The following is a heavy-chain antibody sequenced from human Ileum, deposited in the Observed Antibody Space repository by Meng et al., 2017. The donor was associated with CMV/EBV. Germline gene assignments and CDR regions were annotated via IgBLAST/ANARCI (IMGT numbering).Heavy chain of an antibody. CDR2: ISGSGGTK. CDR1: GCTFNEYY. CDR3: ARADRRSMYSSWAY. V-gene: IGHV3-11*04. Sequence: ASGCTFNEYYMTWIRQAPGKGLEWISYISGSGGTKDYADSVKGRFTISRDNAKNSLFLHMSSLRVEDTAVYYCARADRRSMYSSWAYWGQGTLVTVSS. J-gene: IGHJ1*01. D-gene: IGHD6-6*01.